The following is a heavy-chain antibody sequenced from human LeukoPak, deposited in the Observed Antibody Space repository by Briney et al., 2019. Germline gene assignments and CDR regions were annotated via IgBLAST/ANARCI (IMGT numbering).Heavy chain of an antibody. CDR1: GFTFSDYY. Sequence: GGSLRLSCAASGFTFSDYYMSWIRQAPGKGLEWVSYISSSSSYTNYADSVKGRFNISRDNAKNSMYLQMNSLRAEDTAVYYCARDRAGSRDAFDIWGRGKMVTVSS. CDR3: ARDRAGSRDAFDI. J-gene: IGHJ3*02. D-gene: IGHD6-19*01. V-gene: IGHV3-11*06. CDR2: ISSSSSYT.